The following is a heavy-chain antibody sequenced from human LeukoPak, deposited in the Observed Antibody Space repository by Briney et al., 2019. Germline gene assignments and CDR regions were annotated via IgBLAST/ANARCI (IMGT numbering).Heavy chain of an antibody. D-gene: IGHD6-6*01. Sequence: ASVKVSCKASGFTFTSHDFNWVRQATGQGLEWMGWMNPNSGGTNYAQKFQGRVTMTRDTSISTAYMELSRLRSDDTAVYYCARAAARQTFDYWGQGTLVTVSS. CDR2: MNPNSGGT. CDR1: GFTFTSHD. J-gene: IGHJ4*02. CDR3: ARAAARQTFDY. V-gene: IGHV1-2*02.